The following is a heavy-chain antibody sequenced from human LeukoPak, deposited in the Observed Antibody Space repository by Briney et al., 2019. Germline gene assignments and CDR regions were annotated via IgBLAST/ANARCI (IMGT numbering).Heavy chain of an antibody. CDR3: ARREYYYDSSGYYYDAFDI. D-gene: IGHD3-22*01. Sequence: GGSLRLSCAASGFTFSSYTMSWVRQAPGKGLEWVSSLSSTSTYIYYADSVKGRFTISRDNAKNSLYLQMNSLRAEDTAVYYCARREYYYDSSGYYYDAFDIWGQGTMVTVSS. J-gene: IGHJ3*02. V-gene: IGHV3-21*01. CDR1: GFTFSSYT. CDR2: LSSTSTYI.